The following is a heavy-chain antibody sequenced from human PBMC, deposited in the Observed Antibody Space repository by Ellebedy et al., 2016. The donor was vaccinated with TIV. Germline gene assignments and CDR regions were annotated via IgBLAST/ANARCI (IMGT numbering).Heavy chain of an antibody. V-gene: IGHV1-18*04. CDR2: ISAYNGNT. CDR1: GYTFTSYG. D-gene: IGHD1-26*01. Sequence: ASVKVSCXASGYTFTSYGISWVRQAPGQGLEWMGWISAYNGNTNYAQKLQGRVTMTTDTSTSTAYMELRSLRSDDTAVYYCARDGRVVEADGSANFDYWGQGTLVTVSS. CDR3: ARDGRVVEADGSANFDY. J-gene: IGHJ4*02.